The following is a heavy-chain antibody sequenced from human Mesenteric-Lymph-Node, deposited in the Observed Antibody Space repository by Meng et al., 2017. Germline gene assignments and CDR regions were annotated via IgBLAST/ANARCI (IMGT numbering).Heavy chain of an antibody. J-gene: IGHJ6*02. D-gene: IGHD6-13*01. CDR3: ARDSPPGRSSWYDYYYYGMDV. CDR1: GGSISSYY. V-gene: IGHV4-59*01. Sequence: SETLSLTCTVSGGSISSYYWSWIRQPPGKGLEWIGYIYYRGSTNYNPSLKRRVTIAVDTSKNQFSLKLCSVTAADTAVYYCARDSPPGRSSWYDYYYYGMDVWGQGTTVTVSS. CDR2: IYYRGST.